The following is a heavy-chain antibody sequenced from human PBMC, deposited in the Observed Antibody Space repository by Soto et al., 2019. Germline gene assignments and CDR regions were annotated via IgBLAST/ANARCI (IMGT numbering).Heavy chain of an antibody. D-gene: IGHD2-21*02. V-gene: IGHV1-46*01. CDR3: ARGGHVVVVTAALDY. Sequence: QVQLVQSGAEVKKPGASVKVSCKASGDTFTDYYIHWVRQAPGQGLEWMGTVNPSGGHTTYAQHVLGRMTXAXGXSXXTLDVALNSLTSEDTAVYYCARGGHVVVVTAALDYWGQGALVTVSS. CDR1: GDTFTDYY. J-gene: IGHJ4*02. CDR2: VNPSGGHT.